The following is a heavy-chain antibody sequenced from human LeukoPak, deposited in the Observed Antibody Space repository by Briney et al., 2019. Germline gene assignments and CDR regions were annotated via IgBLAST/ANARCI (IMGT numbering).Heavy chain of an antibody. CDR2: IKQDGSEK. Sequence: PGGSLRLSCAPSGFTFSSYWMSWVRQAPGKGWEGVANIKQDGSEKYYVDSVKGRFTISRDNAKNSLYLQMNSLRAEDTAVYYCARDRCSSTSCYFRGFDPWGQGTLVTVSS. J-gene: IGHJ5*02. V-gene: IGHV3-7*01. CDR3: ARDRCSSTSCYFRGFDP. D-gene: IGHD2-2*01. CDR1: GFTFSSYW.